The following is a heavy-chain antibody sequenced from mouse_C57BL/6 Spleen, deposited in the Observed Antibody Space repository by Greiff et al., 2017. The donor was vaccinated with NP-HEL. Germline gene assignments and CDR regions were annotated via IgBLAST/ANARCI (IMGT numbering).Heavy chain of an antibody. CDR1: GFTFSDYG. J-gene: IGHJ2*01. D-gene: IGHD2-4*01. Sequence: EVHLVESGGGLVKPGGSLKLSCAASGFTFSDYGMHWVRQAPEKGLEWVAYISCGSSTIYYADTVKGRFTISRDNAKNTLFLQMTSLRSEDTAMYYCARPYDYDRSFDYWGQGTTLTVSS. V-gene: IGHV5-17*01. CDR2: ISCGSSTI. CDR3: ARPYDYDRSFDY.